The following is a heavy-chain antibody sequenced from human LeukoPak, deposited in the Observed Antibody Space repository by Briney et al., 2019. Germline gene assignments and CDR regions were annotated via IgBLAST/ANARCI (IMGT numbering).Heavy chain of an antibody. V-gene: IGHV4-39*01. CDR1: GGSITSRSYY. Sequence: SETLSLTCTVSGGSITSRSYYWGWIRQHPGKGLEWIGTIYYSGSSFYNPSLKSRLTISVDTSKNQFSLKLNSVTAADTAVYYCARLRVEAQSYFDYWGEGTLVTVSS. D-gene: IGHD2-15*01. J-gene: IGHJ4*03. CDR2: IYYSGSS. CDR3: ARLRVEAQSYFDY.